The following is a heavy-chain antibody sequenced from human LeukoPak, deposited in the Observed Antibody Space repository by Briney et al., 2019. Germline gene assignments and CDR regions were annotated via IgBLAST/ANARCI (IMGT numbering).Heavy chain of an antibody. CDR2: IYYSGST. D-gene: IGHD3-16*01. J-gene: IGHJ4*02. CDR3: ARQHYDYVWGSYFTFDY. Sequence: SETLSLTCIVSGGSISSYYWNWIRQPPGKGLEWIGYIYYSGSTNYNPSLKSRVTISVDTSKNQFSLKLSSVTAADTTVYYCARQHYDYVWGSYFTFDYWGQGTLVTVSS. V-gene: IGHV4-59*08. CDR1: GGSISSYY.